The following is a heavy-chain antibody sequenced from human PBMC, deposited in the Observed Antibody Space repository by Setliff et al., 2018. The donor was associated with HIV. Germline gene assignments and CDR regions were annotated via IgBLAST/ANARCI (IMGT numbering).Heavy chain of an antibody. J-gene: IGHJ4*02. Sequence: PGGSLRLSCAASGFTFSNAWMSWVRQAPGKGLEWIGRIKSISDGATTDYAAPVEGRFAISRDDSNNTLYLQMNSLKTEDKAVYYCTTTLRTRNFWSGYSVLSDYSGYGYWGQGTLVTVSS. CDR3: TTTLRTRNFWSGYSVLSDYSGYGY. D-gene: IGHD3-3*01. CDR2: IKSISDGATT. V-gene: IGHV3-15*01. CDR1: GFTFSNAW.